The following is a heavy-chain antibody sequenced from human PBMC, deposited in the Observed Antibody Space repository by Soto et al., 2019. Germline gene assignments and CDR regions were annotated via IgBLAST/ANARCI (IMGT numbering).Heavy chain of an antibody. Sequence: GGSLRLSCAASVFVFGNSAMSWVRQAPGEGLEWVSAISGSGSDTYYADSVKGRFTISRDNFNNTLFLQMGSLRAEDTAVYYCATKKWLRYGAPDYWGQGTLVTVSS. V-gene: IGHV3-23*01. J-gene: IGHJ4*02. CDR3: ATKKWLRYGAPDY. CDR2: ISGSGSDT. D-gene: IGHD5-12*01. CDR1: VFVFGNSA.